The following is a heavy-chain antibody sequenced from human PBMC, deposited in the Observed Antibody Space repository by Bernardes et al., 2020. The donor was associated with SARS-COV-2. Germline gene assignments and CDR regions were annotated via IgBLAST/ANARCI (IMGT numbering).Heavy chain of an antibody. D-gene: IGHD3-9*01. Sequence: SETLSLTCTVSGGSISGGDYYWSWIRQPPGKGLEWIGYIYYSGSTYYNPSLKSRVTISVDTSKNQFSLKLSSVTAAETAVYYCARKVIAIYSWGSVRDAFDIWGQGTMVTVSS. CDR3: ARKVIAIYSWGSVRDAFDI. CDR2: IYYSGST. V-gene: IGHV4-30-4*01. J-gene: IGHJ3*02. CDR1: GGSISGGDYY.